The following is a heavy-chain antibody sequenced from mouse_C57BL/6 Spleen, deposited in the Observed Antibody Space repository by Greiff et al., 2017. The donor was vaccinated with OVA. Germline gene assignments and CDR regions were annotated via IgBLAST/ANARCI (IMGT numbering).Heavy chain of an antibody. CDR3: ARSWDYDVGFAY. CDR1: GFTFSSYG. D-gene: IGHD2-4*01. V-gene: IGHV5-6*01. CDR2: ISSGGSYT. Sequence: VQLKESGGDLVKPGGSLKLSCAASGFTFSSYGMSWVRQTPDKRLEWVATISSGGSYTYYPDSVKGRFTISRDNAKNTLYLQMSSLKSEDTAMYYCARSWDYDVGFAYWGQGTLVTVSA. J-gene: IGHJ3*01.